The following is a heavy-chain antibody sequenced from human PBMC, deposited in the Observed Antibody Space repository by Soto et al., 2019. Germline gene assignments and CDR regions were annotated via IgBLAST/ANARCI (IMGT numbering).Heavy chain of an antibody. CDR3: ARVAFGPIDY. V-gene: IGHV4-38-2*02. CDR2: MYHSGTT. Sequence: SETLSLTCTVSNYSISSGYYWGWIRQSPGEGLEWIVSMYHSGTTYYNPSLKSRVTISIDTSKNQFSLRLTSVTSADTAVYFCARVAFGPIDYWGQGTLVTVSS. CDR1: NYSISSGYY. J-gene: IGHJ4*02. D-gene: IGHD3-16*01.